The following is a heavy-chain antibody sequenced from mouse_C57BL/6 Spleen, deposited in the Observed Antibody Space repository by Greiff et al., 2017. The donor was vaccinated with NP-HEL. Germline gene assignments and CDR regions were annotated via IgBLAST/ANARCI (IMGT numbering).Heavy chain of an antibody. J-gene: IGHJ3*01. D-gene: IGHD2-4*01. Sequence: EVKLVESGGGLVKPGGSLKLSCAASGFTFSDYGMHWVRQAPEKGLEWVAYISSGSSTIYYADTVKGRFTISRDNAKNTLFLQMTSLRSEDTAMYYCARERNIGLRRLAWFAYWGQGTLVTVSA. CDR2: ISSGSSTI. CDR1: GFTFSDYG. CDR3: ARERNIGLRRLAWFAY. V-gene: IGHV5-17*01.